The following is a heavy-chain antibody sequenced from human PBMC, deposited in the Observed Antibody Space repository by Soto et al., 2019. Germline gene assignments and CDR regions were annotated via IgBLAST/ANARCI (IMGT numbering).Heavy chain of an antibody. CDR3: ARSSSGYDILTGLDY. CDR1: GYTFTCYY. J-gene: IGHJ4*02. CDR2: INPNSGGT. D-gene: IGHD3-9*01. V-gene: IGHV1-2*04. Sequence: GASVKVSCKASGYTFTCYYMHWVRQAPGQGLEWMGWINPNSGGTNYAQKFQGWVTMTRDTSISTAYMELSRLRSDDTAVYYCARSSSGYDILTGLDYWGQGTLVTVSS.